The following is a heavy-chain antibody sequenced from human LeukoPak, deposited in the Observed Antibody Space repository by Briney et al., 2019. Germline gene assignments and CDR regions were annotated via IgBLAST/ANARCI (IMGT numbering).Heavy chain of an antibody. J-gene: IGHJ4*02. CDR1: GGTFSSYA. CDR2: IIPIFGTA. D-gene: IGHD3-22*01. Sequence: SVKVSCTASGGTFSSYAISWVRQAPGQGLEWMGGIIPIFGTANYAQKFQGRVTITADESTSTAYMELSSLRSEDTAVYYCARDIRYYYDSSGYSPYYFDYWGQGTLVTVSS. CDR3: ARDIRYYYDSSGYSPYYFDY. V-gene: IGHV1-69*13.